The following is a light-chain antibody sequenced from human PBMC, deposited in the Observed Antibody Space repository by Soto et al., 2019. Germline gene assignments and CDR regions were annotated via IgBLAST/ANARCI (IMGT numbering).Light chain of an antibody. CDR1: QNVNAN. CDR2: GAS. J-gene: IGKJ1*01. V-gene: IGKV3-15*01. CDR3: QQYNTWLWT. Sequence: EVVMTQSPATLSVSPGERATLSCRASQNVNANLAWYQQKPGQAPRLLIHGASTRATGIPARFSGSGFGTEFILTLSSLQSADFAVYYCQQYNTWLWTFGQGTKVECK.